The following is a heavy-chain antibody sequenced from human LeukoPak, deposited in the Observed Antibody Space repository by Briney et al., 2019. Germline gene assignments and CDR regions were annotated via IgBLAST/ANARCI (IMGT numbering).Heavy chain of an antibody. J-gene: IGHJ6*02. CDR1: GFTFSSYA. D-gene: IGHD2-2*02. CDR2: ISYDGSNK. V-gene: IGHV3-30-3*01. CDR3: ARDGSEDIVVVPAAIKYGMDV. Sequence: PGGSLRLSCAASGFTFSSYAMHWVRQAPGKGLDWVAVISYDGSNKYYADSVKGRFTISRDNSKNTLYLQMNSLRAEDTAVYYCARDGSEDIVVVPAAIKYGMDVWGQGTTVTVSS.